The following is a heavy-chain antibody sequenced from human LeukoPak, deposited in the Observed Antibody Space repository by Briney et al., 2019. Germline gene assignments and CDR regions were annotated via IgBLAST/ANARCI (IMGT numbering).Heavy chain of an antibody. CDR2: IYYSGST. CDR1: GGSISSYY. Sequence: SETLSLTCTVSGGSISSYYWSWIRQPPGKGLEWIGYIYYSGSTNYNPSLKSRVTISVDTSKNQFSLKLSSVTAADTAVYYCARQGYLGSSGYYYPFDYWGQGTLVTVSS. CDR3: ARQGYLGSSGYYYPFDY. D-gene: IGHD3-22*01. V-gene: IGHV4-59*08. J-gene: IGHJ4*02.